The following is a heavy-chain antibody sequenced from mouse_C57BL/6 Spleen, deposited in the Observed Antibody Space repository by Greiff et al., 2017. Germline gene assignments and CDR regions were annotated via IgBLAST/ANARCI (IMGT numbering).Heavy chain of an antibody. D-gene: IGHD2-3*01. CDR1: GYTFTDYN. V-gene: IGHV1-22*01. Sequence: VQLKESGPELVKPGASVKMSCKASGYTFTDYNMHWVKQSHGKSLEWIGYINPNNGGTSYNQKFKGKATLTVNKSSSTAYMELRSLTSEDSAVYYCARWDGYPYYFDYWGQGTTLTVSS. J-gene: IGHJ2*01. CDR3: ARWDGYPYYFDY. CDR2: INPNNGGT.